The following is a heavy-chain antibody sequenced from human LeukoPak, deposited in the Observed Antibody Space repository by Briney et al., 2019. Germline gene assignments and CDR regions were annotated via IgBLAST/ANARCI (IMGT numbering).Heavy chain of an antibody. D-gene: IGHD3-10*01. CDR3: ARDRSDYYYMDV. V-gene: IGHV1-8*01. Sequence: GASVKVSCKASGYTFTSYDINWVRQATGQGLEWMGWMNPNNGNTDYAQKFQGRVTLTRNTSITTAYMELSSLRSEDTAVYYCARDRSDYYYMDVWGKGTTVTVSS. CDR2: MNPNNGNT. J-gene: IGHJ6*03. CDR1: GYTFTSYD.